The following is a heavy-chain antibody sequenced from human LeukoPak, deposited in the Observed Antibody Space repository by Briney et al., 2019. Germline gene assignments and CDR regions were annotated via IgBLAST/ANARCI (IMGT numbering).Heavy chain of an antibody. CDR3: AKDRVKVLLGALDY. Sequence: GGSLRLSCAASGFTFDGYAMSWVRQAPGKGLEWVSGISGSGGATYYADSVKGRFAISRDTSKNTLYLQMNSLRAEDTAIYFCAKDRVKVLLGALDYWGQGTLVTVSS. V-gene: IGHV3-23*01. CDR1: GFTFDGYA. J-gene: IGHJ4*02. D-gene: IGHD1-26*01. CDR2: ISGSGGAT.